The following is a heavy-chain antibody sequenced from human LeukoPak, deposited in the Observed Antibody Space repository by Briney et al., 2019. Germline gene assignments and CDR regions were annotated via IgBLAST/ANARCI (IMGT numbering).Heavy chain of an antibody. CDR3: ARDLARRNYYYGMDV. Sequence: PGGSLRLSCAASGFTFSSYSMNWVRQAPGKGLEWVSSISSSSSYIYYADSVKGRFTISRDNAKNSLYLQMNSLRAEDTAVYYCARDLARRNYYYGMDVWGQGTTVTVSS. V-gene: IGHV3-21*01. D-gene: IGHD1-26*01. J-gene: IGHJ6*02. CDR2: ISSSSSYI. CDR1: GFTFSSYS.